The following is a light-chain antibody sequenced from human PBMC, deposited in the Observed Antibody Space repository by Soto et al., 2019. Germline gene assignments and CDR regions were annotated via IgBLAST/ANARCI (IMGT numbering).Light chain of an antibody. V-gene: IGLV1-47*02. Sequence: QSVLTQPPSASGTPGQRVTIYCSGTSSNIGSNYVYWYQQFPGAAPKLLIYNNNQLPSGVPDRFAGSKSGTSSSLAISGLRSDDEIYYYCASLDYSLGGPVFVEGSRLTVL. CDR3: ASLDYSLGGPV. CDR2: NNN. J-gene: IGLJ3*02. CDR1: SSNIGSNY.